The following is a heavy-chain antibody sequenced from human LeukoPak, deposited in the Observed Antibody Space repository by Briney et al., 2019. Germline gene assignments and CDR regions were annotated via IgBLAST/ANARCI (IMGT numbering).Heavy chain of an antibody. CDR3: ATYRQVLLPFES. J-gene: IGHJ4*02. CDR2: ISYDGSNK. V-gene: IGHV3-30*04. CDR1: GFTFSSYA. D-gene: IGHD2-8*02. Sequence: GGSLRLSCAASGFTFSSYAMHWVRQAPGKGLEWVAVISYDGSNKYYADSVKGRFTISRDNSKNTLYLQMNSLRAEDTAVYYCATYRQVLLPFESWGQGTLVTVSS.